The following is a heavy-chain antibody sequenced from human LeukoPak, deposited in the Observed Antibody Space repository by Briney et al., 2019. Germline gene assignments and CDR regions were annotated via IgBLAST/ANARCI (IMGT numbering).Heavy chain of an antibody. D-gene: IGHD2-2*01. CDR2: INPDSGGT. Sequence: ASVKVSCKASGYTFTGYYMHWVRQAPGQGLEWMGWINPDSGGTNYAQKFQGRVTMTRDTSISTAYMELSRLRSDDTAVYYCARGRRYCSSTSCYANFDYWGQGTLVTVSS. J-gene: IGHJ4*02. CDR1: GYTFTGYY. CDR3: ARGRRYCSSTSCYANFDY. V-gene: IGHV1-2*02.